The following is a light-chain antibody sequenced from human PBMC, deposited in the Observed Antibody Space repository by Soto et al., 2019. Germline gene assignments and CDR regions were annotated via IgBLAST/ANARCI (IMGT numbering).Light chain of an antibody. CDR2: GAF. CDR3: QQYKNWPPLT. CDR1: QSVSYN. J-gene: IGKJ4*01. Sequence: EIVMTQSPATLSVSPGETATLSCRASQSVSYNLAWYQQKPGQGPRLLIYGAFTRATGIPARFSGSGSGTEFTLTFSSLQSEDFAGYYCQQYKNWPPLTFGGGTKVEIK. V-gene: IGKV3-15*01.